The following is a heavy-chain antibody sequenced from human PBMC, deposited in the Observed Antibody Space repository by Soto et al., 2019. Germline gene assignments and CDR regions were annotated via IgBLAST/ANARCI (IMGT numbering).Heavy chain of an antibody. CDR3: ARFLRSLPECYFDY. D-gene: IGHD3-3*01. CDR1: GGSVSSGSYY. Sequence: SETLSLTCTVSGGSVSSGSYYWSWIRQPPGKGLEWIGYIYYSGSTNYNPSLKSRVTISVDTSKNQFSLKLSSVTAADTAVYYCARFLRSLPECYFDYWGQGTLVTVSS. CDR2: IYYSGST. V-gene: IGHV4-61*01. J-gene: IGHJ4*02.